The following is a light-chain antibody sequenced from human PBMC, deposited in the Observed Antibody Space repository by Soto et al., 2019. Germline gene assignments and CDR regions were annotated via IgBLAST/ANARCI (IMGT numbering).Light chain of an antibody. CDR1: QSITTW. CDR3: QQYNSYPWT. V-gene: IGKV1-5*01. CDR2: DAS. J-gene: IGKJ1*01. Sequence: DIQMTQSPSTLSASVGDRVTITCRASQSITTWLAWYRQKPGKAPNLLIYDASSLESGVPSRFSGSGSGTEFSLTISSLQPDDFATYYCQQYNSYPWTFGKGTKVDIK.